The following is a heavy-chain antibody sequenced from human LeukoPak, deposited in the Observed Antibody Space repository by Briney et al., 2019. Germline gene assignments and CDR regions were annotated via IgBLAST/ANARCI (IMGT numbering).Heavy chain of an antibody. CDR2: IIPILGIA. CDR1: GGTFSSYA. J-gene: IGHJ4*02. D-gene: IGHD2-15*01. V-gene: IGHV1-69*04. CDR3: AREGELGYCSGGSCLQATYFDY. Sequence: GASVKVSCKASGGTFSSYAISWVRQAPGQGLEWMGRIIPILGIANYAQKFQGRVTITADKSTSTAYMELSSLRSEDTAVYYCAREGELGYCSGGSCLQATYFDYWGQGTLVTVSS.